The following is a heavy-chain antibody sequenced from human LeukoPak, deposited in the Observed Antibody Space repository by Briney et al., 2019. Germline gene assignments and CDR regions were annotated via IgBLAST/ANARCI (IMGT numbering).Heavy chain of an antibody. D-gene: IGHD2-2*01. CDR1: GYTFTSYY. CDR3: ASSYCSSTSCYPSGYFDY. V-gene: IGHV1-46*01. CDR2: INPSGGST. Sequence: ASVKVSCKASGYTFTSYYMHWVRQAPGQGLEWMGIINPSGGSTSYAQKFQGRVTMTRDTSTSTVYMELSSLRSEGTAVYYCASSYCSSTSCYPSGYFDYWGQGTLVTVSS. J-gene: IGHJ4*02.